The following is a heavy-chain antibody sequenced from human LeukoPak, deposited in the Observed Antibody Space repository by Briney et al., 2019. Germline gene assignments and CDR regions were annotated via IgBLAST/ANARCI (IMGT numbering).Heavy chain of an antibody. J-gene: IGHJ4*02. CDR3: AAVAAAGHRLDY. CDR1: GFTFTSSA. Sequence: SVKVSCKASGFTFTSSAVQWVRQARGQRLEWIGWMVVGSGNTNYAQKFQERVTITRDMSTSTAYMELSSLRSEDTAVYYCAAVAAAGHRLDYWGQGTLVTVSS. V-gene: IGHV1-58*01. CDR2: MVVGSGNT. D-gene: IGHD6-13*01.